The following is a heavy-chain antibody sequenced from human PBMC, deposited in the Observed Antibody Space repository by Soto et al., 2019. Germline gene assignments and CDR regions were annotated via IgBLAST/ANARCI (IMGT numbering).Heavy chain of an antibody. CDR3: ARSRGYSYGLYYFDY. D-gene: IGHD5-18*01. J-gene: IGHJ4*02. CDR1: GGSISSSNW. Sequence: SETLSLTCAVSGGSISSSNWWSWVRPPPGKGLEWIGEIYHSGSTNYNPSLKSRVTISVDKSKNQFSLKLSSVTAADTTVYYCARSRGYSYGLYYFDYWGQGTLVTVSS. V-gene: IGHV4-4*02. CDR2: IYHSGST.